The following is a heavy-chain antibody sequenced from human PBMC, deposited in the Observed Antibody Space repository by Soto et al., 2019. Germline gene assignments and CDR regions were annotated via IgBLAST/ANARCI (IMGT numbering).Heavy chain of an antibody. CDR3: VQSRCGGDCLQSYSSHSYYGLDV. CDR2: IYWDDDK. CDR1: GFSLSTTGVG. D-gene: IGHD2-21*02. Sequence: QITLKESGPTLVKPTQTLTLTCSFSGFSLSTTGVGVGGIRQPPGKALEWLALIYWDDDKRYNPSLNSRLTITKDTSKNQVVLAMTNMDPVDTATYYCVQSRCGGDCLQSYSSHSYYGLDVWGQGTTVTVSS. J-gene: IGHJ6*02. V-gene: IGHV2-5*02.